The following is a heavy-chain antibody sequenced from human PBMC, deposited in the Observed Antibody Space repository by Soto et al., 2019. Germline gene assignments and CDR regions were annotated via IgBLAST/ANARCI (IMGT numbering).Heavy chain of an antibody. V-gene: IGHV1-69*02. CDR3: ARGSYGGNSGDY. D-gene: IGHD4-17*01. Sequence: QVQLVQSGAEVKKPGSSVKVSCKASGGTFSSYTISWVRQAPGQGLEWMGRIIPILGIANYAQKFQGRVTITADKSTSTAYMELSSLRSEDTAVYYGARGSYGGNSGDYWGQGTLVTVSS. CDR1: GGTFSSYT. J-gene: IGHJ4*02. CDR2: IIPILGIA.